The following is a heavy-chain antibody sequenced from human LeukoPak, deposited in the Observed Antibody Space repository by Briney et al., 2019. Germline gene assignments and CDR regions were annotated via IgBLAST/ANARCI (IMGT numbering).Heavy chain of an antibody. CDR3: ARLELSFDY. J-gene: IGHJ4*02. Sequence: SETLSLTCTVSGGSISSSGYYWGWIRQPPGKGLEWIGSIYYSGSTYYNPSLKSRVTISVDTSKNQFSLKLSSVTAADTAVYYCARLELSFDYWGQGTLVTVSS. D-gene: IGHD3-16*02. CDR2: IYYSGST. V-gene: IGHV4-39*01. CDR1: GGSISSSGYY.